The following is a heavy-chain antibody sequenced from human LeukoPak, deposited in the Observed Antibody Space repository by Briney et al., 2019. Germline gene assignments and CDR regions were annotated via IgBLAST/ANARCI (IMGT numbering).Heavy chain of an antibody. CDR3: ARGGNSGDY. D-gene: IGHD3-16*01. V-gene: IGHV5-51*01. Sequence: GEAPQVPCRGSGDSFPADWIGWGRQMPRKGREWRGRNFHRDCDTRYNPSFQGRVTISVDKSINNAYLKWSSLKASDTGMYYCARGGNSGDYWGQGTLVTVSS. CDR2: NFHRDCDT. J-gene: IGHJ4*02. CDR1: GDSFPADW.